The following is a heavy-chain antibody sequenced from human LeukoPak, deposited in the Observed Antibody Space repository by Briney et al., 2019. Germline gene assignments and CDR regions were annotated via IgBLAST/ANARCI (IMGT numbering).Heavy chain of an antibody. D-gene: IGHD1-26*01. CDR1: GFTLSSYA. J-gene: IGHJ4*02. CDR2: ISYDGSNK. CDR3: ARDSVGATNYFDY. V-gene: IGHV3-30-3*01. Sequence: GGSLRLSCAASGFTLSSYAMHWVRQAPGKGLEWVAVISYDGSNKYYADSVKGRFTISRDNSKNTLYLQMNSLRAEDTAVYYCARDSVGATNYFDYWGQGTLVTVSS.